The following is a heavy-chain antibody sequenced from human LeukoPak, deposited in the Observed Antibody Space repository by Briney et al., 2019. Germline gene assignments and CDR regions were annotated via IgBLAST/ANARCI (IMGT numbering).Heavy chain of an antibody. V-gene: IGHV3-23*01. J-gene: IGHJ6*03. D-gene: IGHD2-2*01. CDR3: ARDPSPRTSYYYYYMDV. CDR1: GFTFSTYA. CDR2: ISGSGGSGGST. Sequence: GGSLRLSCAASGFTFSTYAMSWVRQAPGKGLEWVSAISGSGGSGGSTYYADSVKGRFTISRDNSKNTLYLQMNSLRAEDTAVYYCARDPSPRTSYYYYYMDVWGKGTTVTVSS.